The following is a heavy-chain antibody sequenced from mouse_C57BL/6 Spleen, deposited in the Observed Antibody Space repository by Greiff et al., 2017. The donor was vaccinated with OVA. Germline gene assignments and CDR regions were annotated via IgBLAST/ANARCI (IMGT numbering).Heavy chain of an antibody. CDR2: ISSGGSYT. Sequence: EVQRVESGGDLVKPGGSLKLSCAASGFTFSSYGMSWVRQTPDKRLEWVATISSGGSYTYYPDSVKGRFTISRDNAKNTLYLQMSSLKSEDTAMYYCARRTTEKVAWFAYWGQGTLVTVSA. V-gene: IGHV5-6*01. J-gene: IGHJ3*01. CDR1: GFTFSSYG. D-gene: IGHD1-1*01. CDR3: ARRTTEKVAWFAY.